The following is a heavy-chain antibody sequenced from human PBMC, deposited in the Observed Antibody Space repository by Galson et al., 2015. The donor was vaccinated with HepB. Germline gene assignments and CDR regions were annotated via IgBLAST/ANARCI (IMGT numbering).Heavy chain of an antibody. V-gene: IGHV4-34*01. Sequence: SETLSLTCAVYGGSFSGYYWSWIRQPPGKGLEWIGEINHSGSTNYNPSLKSRVTISVDTSKNQFSLKLSSVTAADTAVYYCARALVLGLYNVVVTAHNWFDPWGQGTLVTVSS. CDR3: ARALVLGLYNVVVTAHNWFDP. D-gene: IGHD2-21*02. J-gene: IGHJ5*02. CDR2: INHSGST. CDR1: GGSFSGYY.